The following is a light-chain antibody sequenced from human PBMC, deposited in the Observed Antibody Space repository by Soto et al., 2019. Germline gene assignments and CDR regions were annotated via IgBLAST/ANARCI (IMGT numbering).Light chain of an antibody. V-gene: IGKV1-33*01. CDR3: QQSDNLPLT. CDR1: QGIAKY. Sequence: DTQMTQSPSSLSASVGDRVTITCQASQGIAKYLHWYQQKPGKAPKLLIYHASNLQTGVPSRFIGSGSGTEFTCTISILQPEDIATYYCQQSDNLPLTFGGGTKVEI. J-gene: IGKJ4*01. CDR2: HAS.